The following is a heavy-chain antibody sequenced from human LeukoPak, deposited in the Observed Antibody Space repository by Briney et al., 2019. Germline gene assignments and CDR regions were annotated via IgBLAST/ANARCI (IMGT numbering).Heavy chain of an antibody. CDR3: ARAENRGFDSAFDS. CDR2: IYYSGSP. D-gene: IGHD5-12*01. Sequence: SETLSLTCTVSGGSIISSDYHWGWVRQPPGKGLEWIGSIYYSGSPYYNPSLKSRVTISVDTSKSQFSLKLSSVTAADTAVYYCARAENRGFDSAFDSWGQGTLVTVSS. V-gene: IGHV4-39*01. J-gene: IGHJ4*02. CDR1: GGSIISSDYH.